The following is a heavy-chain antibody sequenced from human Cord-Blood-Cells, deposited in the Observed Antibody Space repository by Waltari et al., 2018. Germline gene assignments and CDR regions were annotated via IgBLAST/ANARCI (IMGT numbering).Heavy chain of an antibody. V-gene: IGHV1-24*01. J-gene: IGHJ4*02. D-gene: IGHD2-2*01. CDR2: FDPEDGET. CDR1: GYTLTELS. CDR3: ATLPARYQLLWGIDY. Sequence: QVQLVQSGAEVKKPGASVKVSCKVSGYTLTELSMPWVRQAPGKGLKGMGGFDPEDGETIYAQKFQGRVTMTEDTSTDTAYMELSSLRSEDTAVYYCATLPARYQLLWGIDYWGQGTLVTVSS.